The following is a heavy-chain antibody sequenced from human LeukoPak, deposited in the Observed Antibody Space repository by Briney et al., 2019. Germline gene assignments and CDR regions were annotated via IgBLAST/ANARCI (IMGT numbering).Heavy chain of an antibody. CDR2: ISGSGGYI. Sequence: GGSLRLSCAASGFTFSDFGMTWVRQAPGKGLEWVSGISGSGGYIYSADSLKGRFTISRDNSKNTVYLQMNSLRAEDTAVYYCVKFRGATDHYYYYMDVWGKGTTVTVSS. D-gene: IGHD1-26*01. CDR1: GFTFSDFG. V-gene: IGHV3-23*01. J-gene: IGHJ6*03. CDR3: VKFRGATDHYYYYMDV.